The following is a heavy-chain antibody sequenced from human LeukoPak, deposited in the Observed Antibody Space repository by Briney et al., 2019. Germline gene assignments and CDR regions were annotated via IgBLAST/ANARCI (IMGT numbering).Heavy chain of an antibody. Sequence: GGSLRLSCAASGFTFSGSAMHWVRQASGKGLEWVGRIRSKANSYATAYAASVKGRFTISRDDSKNTAYLQMNSLKTEDTAVYYCTSGGSCSSTSCYGENWGQGTLVTVSS. CDR1: GFTFSGSA. V-gene: IGHV3-73*01. J-gene: IGHJ4*02. CDR3: TSGGSCSSTSCYGEN. D-gene: IGHD2-2*01. CDR2: IRSKANSYAT.